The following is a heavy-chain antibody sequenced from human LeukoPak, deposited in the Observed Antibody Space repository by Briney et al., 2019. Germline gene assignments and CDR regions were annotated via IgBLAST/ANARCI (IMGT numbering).Heavy chain of an antibody. D-gene: IGHD2-8*01. CDR3: AKLGDIVLMVYAFYFDY. CDR2: ISGSGGST. J-gene: IGHJ4*02. CDR1: GFTFSSYA. V-gene: IGHV3-23*01. Sequence: HPGGSLRLSCAASGFTFSSYAMSWVRQAPGKGLEWVSAISGSGGSTYYADSVKGRFTISRDNSKNTLYLQMNSLRAEDTAVYYCAKLGDIVLMVYAFYFDYWGQGTLVTVCS.